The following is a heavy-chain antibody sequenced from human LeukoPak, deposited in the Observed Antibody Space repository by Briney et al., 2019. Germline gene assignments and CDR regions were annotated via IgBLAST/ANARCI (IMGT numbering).Heavy chain of an antibody. Sequence: PGGSLRLSCAASGFTFSSYAMSWVRQAPGKGLEWVSTISGSGGNTYYADSVKGRFTISRDNSKSTLSLQMNSLRAEDTAIYYCAKEKETTAPYNWFDPWGQGTLVTVSS. CDR1: GFTFSSYA. CDR3: AKEKETTAPYNWFDP. D-gene: IGHD4-11*01. CDR2: ISGSGGNT. V-gene: IGHV3-23*01. J-gene: IGHJ5*02.